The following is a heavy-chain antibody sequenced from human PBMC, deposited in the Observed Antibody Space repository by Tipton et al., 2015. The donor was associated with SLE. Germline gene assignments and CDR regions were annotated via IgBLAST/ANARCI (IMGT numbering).Heavy chain of an antibody. J-gene: IGHJ4*02. CDR3: ARDGYSYPFDY. CDR1: GVSISSYY. CDR2: IYYRGST. D-gene: IGHD5-18*01. Sequence: TLSLTCTVSGVSISSYYWSWIRQPPGKGLEWIGYIYYRGSTNYNPSLKGRVTISVDTSQNQFSLKLSSVTAADTAVYYCARDGYSYPFDYWGQGTLVTVS. V-gene: IGHV4-59*01.